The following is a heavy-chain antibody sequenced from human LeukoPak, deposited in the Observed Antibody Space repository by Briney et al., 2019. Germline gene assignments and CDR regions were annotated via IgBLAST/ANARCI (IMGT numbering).Heavy chain of an antibody. CDR2: INHSGST. CDR1: GGSFSGYY. D-gene: IGHD6-19*01. Sequence: SETLSLTCAVYGGSFSGYYWSWIRQPPEKGLEWIGEINHSGSTNYNPSLKSRVTISVDTSKNQFSLKLSSVTAADTAVYYCARGTRGGVPYSSGWPAVPYYYYMDVWGKGTTVTVSS. CDR3: ARGTRGGVPYSSGWPAVPYYYYMDV. V-gene: IGHV4-34*01. J-gene: IGHJ6*03.